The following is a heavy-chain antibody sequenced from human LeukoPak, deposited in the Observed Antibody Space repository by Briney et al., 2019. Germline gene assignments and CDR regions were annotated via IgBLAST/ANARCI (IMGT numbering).Heavy chain of an antibody. CDR1: GRSLSGLY. J-gene: IGHJ3*01. CDR2: VFYTGRT. D-gene: IGHD3-22*01. V-gene: IGHV4-59*11. CDR3: ARLLDNDSSVDPDIFDA. Sequence: SETLSFNWTVSGRSLSGLYWRWVRQPPGKRLEWIGYVFYTGRTKYNPSLQSRVTISIDTSKSQFSLKLTSVTSADTAVYSRARLLDNDSSVDPDIFDAWGQGTTVIVSS.